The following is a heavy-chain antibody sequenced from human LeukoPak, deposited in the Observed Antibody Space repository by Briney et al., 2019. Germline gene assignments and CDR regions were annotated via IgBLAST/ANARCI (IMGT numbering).Heavy chain of an antibody. CDR3: AREIAAAGGFDY. CDR1: GVSISSSNSY. Sequence: SETLSLTCTVSGVSISSSNSYWGWIRQPPGKGLEWIGSIYYSGNTYYNASLKSQVSISIDTSKNQFSLKLSSVTAADTAVYYCAREIAAAGGFDYWGQGTLVTVSS. D-gene: IGHD6-13*01. CDR2: IYYSGNT. J-gene: IGHJ4*02. V-gene: IGHV4-39*07.